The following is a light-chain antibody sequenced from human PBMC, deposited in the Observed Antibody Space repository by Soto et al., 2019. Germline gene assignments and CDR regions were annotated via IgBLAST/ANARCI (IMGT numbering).Light chain of an antibody. CDR3: QQYGGSLFT. V-gene: IGKV3-20*01. CDR1: QSVSSNF. Sequence: EKVLTQSPGTLSLSPGERVTISCRASQSVSSNFLAWYQTKPGQAPRLLIDVASSRAIGIPERFSGSGSGTDXTLXXSRLEPEDFAXXXXQQYGGSLFTFGPGTKVDIK. CDR2: VAS. J-gene: IGKJ3*01.